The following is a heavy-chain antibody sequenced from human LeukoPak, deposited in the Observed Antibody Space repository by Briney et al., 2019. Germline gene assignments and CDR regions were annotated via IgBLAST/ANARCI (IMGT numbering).Heavy chain of an antibody. V-gene: IGHV3-48*03. CDR1: GFTFSSYE. CDR3: ARDRLEGQQRSLFYY. CDR2: ISSSGSTI. J-gene: IGHJ4*02. D-gene: IGHD6-13*01. Sequence: GGSLRLSCAASGFTFSSYEMNWVRQAPGKGLEWVSYISSSGSTIYYADSVKGRFTISRDNAKNSLYLQMNSLRAEDTAVYYCARDRLEGQQRSLFYYWGRGTLVTVSS.